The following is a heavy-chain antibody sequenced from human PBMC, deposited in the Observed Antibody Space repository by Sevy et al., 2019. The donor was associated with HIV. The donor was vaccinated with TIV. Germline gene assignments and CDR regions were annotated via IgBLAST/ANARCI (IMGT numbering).Heavy chain of an antibody. Sequence: GGSLRLSCAASAFTFTNYALHWIRQAPGKGLEWVAIISYDGSSEYYADSVKGRFTISRDNSKNTLYLQMNSLRPDDTAVYYCARDLRPNYWYFDVWGRGTLVTVSS. CDR3: ARDLRPNYWYFDV. CDR1: AFTFTNYA. V-gene: IGHV3-30-3*01. CDR2: ISYDGSSE. J-gene: IGHJ2*01.